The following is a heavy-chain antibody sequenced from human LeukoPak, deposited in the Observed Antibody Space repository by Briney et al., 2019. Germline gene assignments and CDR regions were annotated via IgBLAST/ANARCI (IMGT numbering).Heavy chain of an antibody. CDR3: ARDADGPGSLIDY. J-gene: IGHJ4*02. CDR1: GFTFSTYW. D-gene: IGHD2-8*01. Sequence: PGGSLRLSCAASGFTFSTYWMQRVRQAPGEGLVWVSCINNDGSGTTYADSVKGRFTISRDNPKNTVFLQMNSLRAEDTAVYYCARDADGPGSLIDYWGQGALVTVSS. CDR2: INNDGSGT. V-gene: IGHV3-74*01.